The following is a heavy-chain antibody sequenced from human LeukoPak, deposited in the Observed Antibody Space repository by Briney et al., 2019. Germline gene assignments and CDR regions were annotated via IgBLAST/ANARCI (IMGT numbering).Heavy chain of an antibody. CDR1: GFTFSNAW. D-gene: IGHD3-3*01. CDR3: TTDYDFWNGYYRLDS. Sequence: GGSLRLSCAASGFTFSNAWMSWVRQAPGKGLEWVGRIKTKTEGGTTDYAAPVKGRFTISRDDSINTLYLQMNSVKTEDTAVYYCTTDYDFWNGYYRLDSWGQGTLVTVSS. V-gene: IGHV3-15*01. J-gene: IGHJ4*02. CDR2: IKTKTEGGTT.